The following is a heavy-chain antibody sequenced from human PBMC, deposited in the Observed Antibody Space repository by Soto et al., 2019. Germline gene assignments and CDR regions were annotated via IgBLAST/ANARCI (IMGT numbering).Heavy chain of an antibody. V-gene: IGHV3-23*01. D-gene: IGHD3-22*01. J-gene: IGHJ4*02. CDR3: AKDPDRRGYDSLGYFDY. CDR1: GFTFGSYA. Sequence: PGGSLRLSCAASGFTFGSYAMSWVRQAPGKGLEWVSTISGSGGSTYYADSVKGRFTISRDNSKNTLYLQMHSLRAEDTAVFYCAKDPDRRGYDSLGYFDYWGQGTLVTVSS. CDR2: ISGSGGST.